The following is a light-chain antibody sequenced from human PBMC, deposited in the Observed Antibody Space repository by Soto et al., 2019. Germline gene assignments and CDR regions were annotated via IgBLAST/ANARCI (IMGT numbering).Light chain of an antibody. J-gene: IGLJ1*01. V-gene: IGLV2-23*01. CDR1: SSDVGSYNL. Sequence: HSALTQPASLSVFPGQSITISCTGTSSDVGSYNLVSWYQQHPGKVPKLIIYQGGQRPSGVSSRFSGSKSGNTASLTISGLQAEDEAEYFCSSYAGSSTLFVFGTGTKVTVL. CDR2: QGG. CDR3: SSYAGSSTLFV.